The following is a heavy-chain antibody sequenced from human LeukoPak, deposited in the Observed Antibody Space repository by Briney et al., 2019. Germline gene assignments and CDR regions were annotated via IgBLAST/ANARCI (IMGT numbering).Heavy chain of an antibody. V-gene: IGHV3-23*01. CDR1: GFTFSGYA. CDR3: ARDHPPPPGYNYGWVDY. D-gene: IGHD5-18*01. Sequence: GGSLRLSCAASGFTFSGYAMTWVRQAPGQGLEWVSSISSGGGRTYYADSVKGRFTISRDNSKNTLYLQMNSLRNEDTALFFCARDHPPPPGYNYGWVDYWGRGTLVTVSS. J-gene: IGHJ4*02. CDR2: ISSGGGRT.